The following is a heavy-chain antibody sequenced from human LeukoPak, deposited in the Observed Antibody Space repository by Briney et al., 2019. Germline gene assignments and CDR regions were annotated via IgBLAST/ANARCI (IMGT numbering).Heavy chain of an antibody. CDR1: GGSISSSSYY. CDR3: ARGRYSYGSKTTIDF. Sequence: SETLSLTCTVSGGSISSSSYYWAWIRQPPGKGLEWIGYIYYSGSTSYSPSLKSRVTISVDTSKNQFSLKMSSVTAADTAVYYCARGRYSYGSKTTIDFWGQGTLVTVPS. D-gene: IGHD5-18*01. V-gene: IGHV4-61*05. J-gene: IGHJ4*02. CDR2: IYYSGST.